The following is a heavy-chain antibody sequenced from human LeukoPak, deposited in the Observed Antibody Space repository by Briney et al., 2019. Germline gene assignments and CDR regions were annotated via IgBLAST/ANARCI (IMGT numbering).Heavy chain of an antibody. CDR3: AKDPSL. J-gene: IGHJ2*01. CDR2: ISSSSSSI. CDR1: GFTFSSYT. Sequence: GGSLRLSCAASGFTFSSYTMTWVRQAPGKGLEWVSSISSSSSSIYHADSVKGRFTISRDNAKNSLYLQMNSLRAEDTAVYYCAKDPSLWGRGTLVTVSA. V-gene: IGHV3-21*01.